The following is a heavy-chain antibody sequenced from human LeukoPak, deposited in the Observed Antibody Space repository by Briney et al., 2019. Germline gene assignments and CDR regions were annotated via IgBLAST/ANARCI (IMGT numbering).Heavy chain of an antibody. D-gene: IGHD6-13*01. CDR2: IYPGDSDT. V-gene: IGHV5-51*01. CDR3: ARGNIPGIVAGGLDY. Sequence: GESLKISCKGSGYSFTSYWIGWVRQMPGKGLEWMGIIYPGDSDTRYSPSFQGQVTISVDKSISTASLQWSSLKASDTAMYYCARGNIPGIVAGGLDYWGQGTLVTVSS. CDR1: GYSFTSYW. J-gene: IGHJ4*02.